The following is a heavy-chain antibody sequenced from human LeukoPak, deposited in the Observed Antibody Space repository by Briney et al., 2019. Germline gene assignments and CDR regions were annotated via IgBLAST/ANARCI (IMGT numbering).Heavy chain of an antibody. V-gene: IGHV4-34*01. D-gene: IGHD2-15*01. J-gene: IGHJ4*02. CDR1: GGSFSGYY. Sequence: IPSETLSLTCAVYGGSFSGYYWSWIRQPPGKGLEWIGEINHSGSTNYNPSLKSRVTISVDTSKNQFSLKLSSVTAADTAVYYCARATRDDYGDYWGQGTLVTVSS. CDR2: INHSGST. CDR3: ARATRDDYGDY.